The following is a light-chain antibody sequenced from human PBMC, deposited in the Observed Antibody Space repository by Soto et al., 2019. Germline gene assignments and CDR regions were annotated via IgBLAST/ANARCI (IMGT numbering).Light chain of an antibody. Sequence: EIVLTQSPGTLSLSPGERATLSCRANRSINSRYLAWYHQKPGQAPRLLIYGASSRATGIPDRFSGSGSGTDFTLTISRLEPEDFAVYHCHQYGYSPNTFGQGTKLEIK. CDR3: HQYGYSPNT. J-gene: IGKJ2*01. CDR2: GAS. V-gene: IGKV3-20*01. CDR1: RSINSRY.